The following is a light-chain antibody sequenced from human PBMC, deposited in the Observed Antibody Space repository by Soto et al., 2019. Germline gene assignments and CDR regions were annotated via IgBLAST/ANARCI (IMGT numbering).Light chain of an antibody. CDR2: GAS. CDR3: QLYGSSPPYT. V-gene: IGKV3-20*01. J-gene: IGKJ2*01. Sequence: EIVLTQSPGTLSLSPGERATLSCRASQSVSSSYLAWYQQKSGQAPRLLIYGASSRATGIPDRFSGSGSGTDFTLTISRPEPEDFAVYYCQLYGSSPPYTFGQGTKLEIK. CDR1: QSVSSSY.